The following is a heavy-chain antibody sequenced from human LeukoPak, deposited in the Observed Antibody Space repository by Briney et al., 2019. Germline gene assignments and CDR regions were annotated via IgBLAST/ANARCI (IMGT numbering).Heavy chain of an antibody. CDR2: IRSKANSYAT. Sequence: PGGSLKLSCAASGFTFSGSAMHWVRQASGKGLEWVGRIRSKANSYATAYAASVKGRFTISRDDSKNTAYLQMNSLKTEDTAVYYCTRPLTYYDILTGYYPGHDAFDIWGQGTMVNVSS. D-gene: IGHD3-9*01. J-gene: IGHJ3*02. V-gene: IGHV3-73*01. CDR3: TRPLTYYDILTGYYPGHDAFDI. CDR1: GFTFSGSA.